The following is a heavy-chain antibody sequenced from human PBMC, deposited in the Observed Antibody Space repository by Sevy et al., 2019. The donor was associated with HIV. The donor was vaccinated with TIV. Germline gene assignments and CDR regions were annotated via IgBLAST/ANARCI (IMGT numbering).Heavy chain of an antibody. V-gene: IGHV4-59*01. CDR1: GGSISSYY. CDR3: ARHGIWFGGLLKANNWFDP. CDR2: IYYSGST. J-gene: IGHJ5*02. Sequence: ETLSLTCTVSGGSISSYYWSWIRQPPGKGLEWIGYIYYSGSTNYNPSLKSRVTISVDTSKNQFSLKLSSVTAADTAVYYCARHGIWFGGLLKANNWFDPWGQGTLVTVSS. D-gene: IGHD3-10*01.